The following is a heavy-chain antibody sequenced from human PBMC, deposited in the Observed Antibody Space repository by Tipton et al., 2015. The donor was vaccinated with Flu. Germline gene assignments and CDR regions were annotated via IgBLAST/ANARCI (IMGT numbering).Heavy chain of an antibody. CDR2: IYRDGTT. CDR3: ATEYRGGGNRYYFDY. J-gene: IGHJ4*02. V-gene: IGHV3-66*02. CDR1: GFTVSSGY. D-gene: IGHD4-23*01. Sequence: SLRLSCAPSGFTVSSGYMNWVRQAPGKGLEWVSVIYRDGTTFYADSVKGRFTVSRDDSQNTLYLQMNSLRADDTAVYYCATEYRGGGNRYYFDYWGQGTLVTVSS.